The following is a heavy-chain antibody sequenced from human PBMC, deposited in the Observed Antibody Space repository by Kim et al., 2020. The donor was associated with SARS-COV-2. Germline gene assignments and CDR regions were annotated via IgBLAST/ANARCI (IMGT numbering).Heavy chain of an antibody. J-gene: IGHJ4*02. CDR1: GYTFTSYD. V-gene: IGHV1-8*01. CDR2: MNPNSGNT. Sequence: ASVKVSCKASGYTFTSYDINWVRQATGQGLEWMGWMNPNSGNTGYAQKFQGRVTMTRNTSISTAYMELSSLRSEDTAVYYCARAPTGFKRRRGAIDYWGQGTLVTVSS. CDR3: ARAPTGFKRRRGAIDY. D-gene: IGHD3-10*01.